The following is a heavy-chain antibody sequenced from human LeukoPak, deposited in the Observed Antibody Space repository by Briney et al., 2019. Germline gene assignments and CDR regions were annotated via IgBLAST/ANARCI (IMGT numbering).Heavy chain of an antibody. Sequence: GGSLRLSCVASGFTFSTYSINWVRQAPGQGLDWVSYISSDSNTIYYADSVKGRFTISRDNAQNLLYLQMNSLRAEDTAVYYCAREGRLRPSHIDNWGQGTLVTVSS. V-gene: IGHV3-48*04. CDR2: ISSDSNTI. CDR1: GFTFSTYS. D-gene: IGHD2-15*01. J-gene: IGHJ4*02. CDR3: AREGRLRPSHIDN.